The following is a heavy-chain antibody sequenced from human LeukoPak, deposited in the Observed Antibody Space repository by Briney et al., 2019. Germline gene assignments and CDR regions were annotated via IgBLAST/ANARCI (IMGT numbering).Heavy chain of an antibody. CDR3: ATGRCTNGICYFFDY. J-gene: IGHJ4*02. Sequence: SETLSLTCTVSGYSISSGYYWSWIRQPPGKGLEWIGSIYHSGSTYYNPSLKSRVTISVDTSKNHFSLKVTSVTAADTAVYYCATGRCTNGICYFFDYWGQGTLVTVSS. V-gene: IGHV4-38-2*02. CDR2: IYHSGST. D-gene: IGHD2-8*01. CDR1: GYSISSGYY.